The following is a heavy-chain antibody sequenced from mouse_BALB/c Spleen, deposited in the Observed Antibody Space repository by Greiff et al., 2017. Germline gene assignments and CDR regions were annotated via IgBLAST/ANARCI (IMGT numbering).Heavy chain of an antibody. CDR3: ARSLLRPYFDY. D-gene: IGHD1-2*01. CDR1: GYTFTSYW. Sequence: VKVVESGAELAKPGASVKMSCKASGYTFTSYWMHWVKQRPGQGLEWIGYINPSTGYTEYNQKFKDKATLTADKSSSTAYMQLSSLTSEDSAVYYCARSLLRPYFDYWGQGTTLTVSS. CDR2: INPSTGYT. V-gene: IGHV1-7*01. J-gene: IGHJ2*01.